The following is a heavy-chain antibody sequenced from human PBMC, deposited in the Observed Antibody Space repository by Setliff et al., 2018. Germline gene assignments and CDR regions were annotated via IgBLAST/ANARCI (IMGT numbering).Heavy chain of an antibody. J-gene: IGHJ4*02. CDR3: RFWSGYYKNDY. CDR2: MYISGST. CDR1: GGSITESF. Sequence: SETLSLTCTVSGGSITESFWSWIRQPAGKGLEWIGRMYISGSTDYNPSLKSRVTMPVDTPNNEFSLKLSSVTAADTAVYYCRFWSGYYKNDYWGQGALVTVSS. D-gene: IGHD3-3*01. V-gene: IGHV4-4*07.